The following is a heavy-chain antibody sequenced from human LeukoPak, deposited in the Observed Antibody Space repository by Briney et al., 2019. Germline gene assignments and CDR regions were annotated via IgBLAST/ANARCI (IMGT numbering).Heavy chain of an antibody. V-gene: IGHV4-4*07. CDR1: GGSISSYY. CDR2: IYTSGST. J-gene: IGHJ6*03. D-gene: IGHD2-2*01. Sequence: SETLSLTCTVSGGSISSYYWSWIRQPAGKGLEWIGRIYTSGSTNYNPSLKSRVTMSVDTSKNQFSLKLSSVTAADTAVYYCAASVVVPAARYYYYYMDVWGKGTTVTISS. CDR3: AASVVVPAARYYYYYMDV.